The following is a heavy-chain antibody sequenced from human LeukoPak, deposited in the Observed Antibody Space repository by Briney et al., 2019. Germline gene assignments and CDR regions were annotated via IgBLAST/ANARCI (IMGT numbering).Heavy chain of an antibody. Sequence: PGGSLRLSCAASGFTFSSYAMHWVRQAPGKGLEWVAVISYDGSNKYYADSVKGRFTISRDNSKNTLYLQMNSLRAEDTAVYYCAKVLLWFGEFDGGIDYWGQGTLVTVSS. D-gene: IGHD3-10*01. J-gene: IGHJ4*02. V-gene: IGHV3-30*04. CDR1: GFTFSSYA. CDR2: ISYDGSNK. CDR3: AKVLLWFGEFDGGIDY.